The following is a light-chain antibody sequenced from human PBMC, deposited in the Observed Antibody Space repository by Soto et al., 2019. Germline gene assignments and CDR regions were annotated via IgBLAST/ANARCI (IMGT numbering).Light chain of an antibody. V-gene: IGLV2-14*01. CDR3: SSSTSSNTFV. J-gene: IGLJ1*01. Sequence: QSVLTQPASVSGAPGQSITISCTGTNSDVNYVSWHQQHPGKAPKLMIYEVINRSSGVSTRFSGSKSGNTASLTISGLQAEDEADYYCSSSTSSNTFVFGTGTKV. CDR1: NSDVNY. CDR2: EVI.